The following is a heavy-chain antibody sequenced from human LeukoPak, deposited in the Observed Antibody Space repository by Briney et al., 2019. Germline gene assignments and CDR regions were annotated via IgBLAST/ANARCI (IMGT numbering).Heavy chain of an antibody. CDR1: RFTFSSYA. CDR3: AKGLDYSGKYYFDY. D-gene: IGHD4-11*01. V-gene: IGHV3-23*01. Sequence: GGSLRLSCAASRFTFSSYAMSWVRQAPGKGLEWVSAVSGSGSSTYYADSVKGRFTISRDNSKNTLYLQMNSLRAEDTAVYYCAKGLDYSGKYYFDYWGQGTLVTVSS. CDR2: VSGSGSST. J-gene: IGHJ4*02.